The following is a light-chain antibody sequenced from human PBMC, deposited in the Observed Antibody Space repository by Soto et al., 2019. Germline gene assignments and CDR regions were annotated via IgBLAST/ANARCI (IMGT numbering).Light chain of an antibody. V-gene: IGLV2-14*01. CDR2: EVR. J-gene: IGLJ1*01. Sequence: QSALTQPASVSGSPGQSITICCTGTNSDIGNCNYVSWYQQHPGKAPKLMISEVRNRPPGVSNRFSRSKSGKTASLTVSVLQAEDEAVYYSSSYARSDTLFFGTGTKLTVL. CDR3: SSYARSDTLF. CDR1: NSDIGNCNY.